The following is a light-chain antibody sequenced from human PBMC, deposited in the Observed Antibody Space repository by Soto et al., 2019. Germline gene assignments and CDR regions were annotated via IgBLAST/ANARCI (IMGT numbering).Light chain of an antibody. CDR1: QSLSSSF. Sequence: VLTQSPGTLSLSPGERATLSCRASQSLSSSFLAWYQKKSGLAPRLLLYGASNRATGTPDRFSGSGSGTDFTLSISRLEPEDFAVYFCLQYASPLYTFGQGTKLEIK. CDR2: GAS. J-gene: IGKJ2*01. CDR3: LQYASPLYT. V-gene: IGKV3-20*01.